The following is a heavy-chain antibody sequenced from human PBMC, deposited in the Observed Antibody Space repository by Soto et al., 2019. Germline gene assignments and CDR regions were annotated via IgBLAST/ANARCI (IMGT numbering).Heavy chain of an antibody. J-gene: IGHJ4*02. V-gene: IGHV3-15*07. CDR3: TTNTMY. D-gene: IGHD1-1*01. CDR1: GFTFNDAW. CDR2: VKSKTDGGTP. Sequence: EVQLVESGGGLVKPGGSLRLSCAASGFTFNDAWMNWVRQTPGKGLEWVGRVKSKTDGGTPDYAAPVKGRFSISRDDSKNTVYLQMNGLKTEDTAVDYCTTNTMYWGQGTLVTVSS.